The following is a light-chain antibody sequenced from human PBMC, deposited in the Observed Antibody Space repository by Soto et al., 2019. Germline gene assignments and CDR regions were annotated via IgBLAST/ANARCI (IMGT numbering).Light chain of an antibody. CDR1: SSDIGRNY. V-gene: IGLV1-51*02. Sequence: QSVLTQPPSVSAAPGQKVTISCSGSSSDIGRNYVSWYQHLPGTAPKLLIYENNKRPSGIPDRLSGSKSGSSATLGITGLQTGDEADYYCGTCDSCLTTYVFGPGTKVTVL. J-gene: IGLJ1*01. CDR2: ENN. CDR3: GTCDSCLTTYV.